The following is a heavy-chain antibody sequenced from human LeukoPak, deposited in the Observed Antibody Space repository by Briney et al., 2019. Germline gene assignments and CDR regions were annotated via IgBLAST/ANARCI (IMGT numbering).Heavy chain of an antibody. D-gene: IGHD3-22*01. J-gene: IGHJ4*02. Sequence: PSETLSLTCSVSGGSVNSGTYYWSWIRQPPGKGLEWIGNIYYSGSAYYNPSLKSRVTMSVDTSKNQFSLKLSSVTAADTAVYYCARKPIVNSAWYYFDYWGQGTLVTVSS. CDR2: IYYSGSA. CDR3: ARKPIVNSAWYYFDY. V-gene: IGHV4-39*07. CDR1: GGSVNSGTYY.